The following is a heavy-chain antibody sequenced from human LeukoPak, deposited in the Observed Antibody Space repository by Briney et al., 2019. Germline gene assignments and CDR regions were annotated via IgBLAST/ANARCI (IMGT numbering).Heavy chain of an antibody. CDR3: ARAPTRYCSSTSCSTFRY. Sequence: WASVKVSCKASGYNFSGYYIHWVRQAPGQGLEWLGWINPNSGGTKYAQNLQGRVTMTRDTSISTAYMELSRLRSDDTAVYYCARAPTRYCSSTSCSTFRYWGQGTLVTVSS. J-gene: IGHJ4*02. CDR1: GYNFSGYY. D-gene: IGHD2-2*01. CDR2: INPNSGGT. V-gene: IGHV1-2*02.